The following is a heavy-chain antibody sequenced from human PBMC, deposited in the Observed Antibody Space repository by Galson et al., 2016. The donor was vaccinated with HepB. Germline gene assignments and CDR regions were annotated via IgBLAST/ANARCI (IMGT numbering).Heavy chain of an antibody. CDR2: ISFDGSNN. D-gene: IGHD3-16*02. J-gene: IGHJ4*02. V-gene: IGHV3-30-3*01. CDR3: ARDDDYVWGTYRYTRTVPQYYFDY. CDR1: GFTFSSYA. Sequence: CAASGFTFSSYAMHWVRQAPGKGLEWVAVISFDGSNNFYADSVKGRFTISRDNSKNTLYLQMNSLRAEDTAVYYCARDDDYVWGTYRYTRTVPQYYFDYWGQGTLVTVSS.